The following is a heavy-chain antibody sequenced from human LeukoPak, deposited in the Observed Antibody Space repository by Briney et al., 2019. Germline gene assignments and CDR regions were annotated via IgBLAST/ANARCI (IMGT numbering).Heavy chain of an antibody. CDR3: ARETHYDILTGYHNWFDP. CDR2: ISNDATYQ. CDR1: GFSFSSYA. Sequence: GGSLRLSCAASGFSFSSYAMHWVRQAAGKGLEWVAVISNDATYQYYADSVKGRFTISRDNSKNTLYLQMNSLRAEDTAVYYCARETHYDILTGYHNWFDPWGQGTLVTVSS. V-gene: IGHV3-30*14. D-gene: IGHD3-9*01. J-gene: IGHJ5*02.